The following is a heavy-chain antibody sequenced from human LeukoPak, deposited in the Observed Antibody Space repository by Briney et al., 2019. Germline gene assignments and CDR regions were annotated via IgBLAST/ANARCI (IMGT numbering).Heavy chain of an antibody. CDR2: ISSSGSRI. J-gene: IGHJ3*02. CDR3: ARAFNDGFDI. Sequence: PGGSLRLSCAASGFTFRDYYMGWIRQAPGKGLEWVSYISSSGSRIYNADSVKGRFTISRDNAKNSLYLQMNSLRAEDTDVYYCARAFNDGFDIWGQGTMVTVSS. CDR1: GFTFRDYY. V-gene: IGHV3-11*04.